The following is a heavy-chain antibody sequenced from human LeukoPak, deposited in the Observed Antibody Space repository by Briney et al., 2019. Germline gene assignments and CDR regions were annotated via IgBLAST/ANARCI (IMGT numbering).Heavy chain of an antibody. CDR2: ISGTGRTT. CDR1: GFTFRRYS. D-gene: IGHD1-7*01. V-gene: IGHV3-23*01. J-gene: IGHJ4*02. Sequence: PGCSLRLSCAPSGFTFRRYSMSWVRQAPGKALEWVSSISGTGRTTYSADFVKGRLTISRDNSKNTLYLQMHSLRGEDTAVYYCAKDREGTIADYFDYWGQGTLVTVSS. CDR3: AKDREGTIADYFDY.